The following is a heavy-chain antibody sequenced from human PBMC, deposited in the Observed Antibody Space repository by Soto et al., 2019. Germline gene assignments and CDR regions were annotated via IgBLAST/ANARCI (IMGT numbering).Heavy chain of an antibody. V-gene: IGHV4-39*01. CDR2: IYYSGST. CDR1: GGSISSSSYY. CDR3: ARSIAVAAPIDY. D-gene: IGHD6-19*01. Sequence: QLQLQESGPGLVKPSETLSLTCTVSGGSISSSSYYWGWIHQPPGKGLEWIGSIYYSGSTYYNPSLKSRVTISVDTSKNQFSLKLSSVTAADTAVYYCARSIAVAAPIDYWGQGTLVTVSS. J-gene: IGHJ4*02.